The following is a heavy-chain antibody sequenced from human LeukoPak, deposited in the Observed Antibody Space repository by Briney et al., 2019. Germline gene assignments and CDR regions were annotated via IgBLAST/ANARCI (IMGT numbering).Heavy chain of an antibody. J-gene: IGHJ4*02. CDR3: ARGGRAQLAVAGTHNIDY. V-gene: IGHV3-48*03. D-gene: IGHD6-19*01. CDR2: IISSGSTI. Sequence: QPGGSLRLSCAASGFTFSSYEMNWVRHAPGRGLEWVSYIISSGSTIYYADSVEGRFTISRDNAKNSLYLQMNSLRAEDTAVYYCARGGRAQLAVAGTHNIDYWGQGTLVTVSS. CDR1: GFTFSSYE.